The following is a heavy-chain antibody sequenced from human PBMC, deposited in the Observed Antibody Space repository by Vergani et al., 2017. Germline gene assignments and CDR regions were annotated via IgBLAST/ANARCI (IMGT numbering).Heavy chain of an antibody. V-gene: IGHV3-23*04. CDR3: AKGGSYYYDSSGPYERRFDAFDI. CDR1: GFTFNSYG. CDR2: ISGSGGST. J-gene: IGHJ3*02. D-gene: IGHD3-22*01. Sequence: VQLVESGGGVVQPGGSLRLSCAASGFTFNSYGMHWVRQAPGKGLEWVSAISGSGGSTYYADSVKGRFTISRDNSKNTLYLQMNSLRAEDTAVYYCAKGGSYYYDSSGPYERRFDAFDIWGQGTMVIVSS.